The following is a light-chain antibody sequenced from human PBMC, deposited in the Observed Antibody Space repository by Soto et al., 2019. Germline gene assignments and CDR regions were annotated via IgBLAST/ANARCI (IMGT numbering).Light chain of an antibody. CDR3: QQYGSSPLT. Sequence: EIVLTQSPGNQSLSPGERATLSCRASQSVSSSYLAWYQQKPGQAPRLLIYGASSRATGIPDRFSGSGSGTDFTLTISRLEPEDFAVYYCQQYGSSPLTFGGGTKVDIK. CDR2: GAS. V-gene: IGKV3-20*01. CDR1: QSVSSSY. J-gene: IGKJ4*01.